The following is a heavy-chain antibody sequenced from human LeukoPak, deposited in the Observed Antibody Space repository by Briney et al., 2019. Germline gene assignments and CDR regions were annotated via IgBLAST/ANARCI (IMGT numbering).Heavy chain of an antibody. V-gene: IGHV4-4*09. CDR1: GGSISNYF. CDR3: TRGFLQIDY. CDR2: IYTSGNT. Sequence: SETLSLTCTVSGGSISNYFWTWIRQPPGKGLEWIGYIYTSGNTNYNPSLESRVTMSVDTSKNQFSLRLNSVNAADTSVYYCTRGFLQIDYWGQGTLVTVSS. J-gene: IGHJ4*02.